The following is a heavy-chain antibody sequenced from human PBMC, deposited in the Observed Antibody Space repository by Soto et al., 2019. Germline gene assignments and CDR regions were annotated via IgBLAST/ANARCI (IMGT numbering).Heavy chain of an antibody. Sequence: SETLSLTCTVSGGXISSGGYYWSWIRQHPGKGLEWIGYIYYSGSTYYNPSLKSRVTISVDTSKNQFSLKLSSVTPEDTAVYYCARESVRQQLAYYFDYWGQGTLVTVSS. CDR3: ARESVRQQLAYYFDY. CDR1: GGXISSGGYY. CDR2: IYYSGST. V-gene: IGHV4-31*03. D-gene: IGHD6-13*01. J-gene: IGHJ4*02.